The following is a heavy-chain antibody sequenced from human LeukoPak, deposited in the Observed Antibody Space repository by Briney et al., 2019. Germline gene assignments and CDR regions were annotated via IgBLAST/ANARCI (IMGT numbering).Heavy chain of an antibody. J-gene: IGHJ4*02. V-gene: IGHV3-23*01. CDR3: AKDVSTWGYSYGYVY. Sequence: GGSLRLPCAASGFTFSNFAMSWVRQAPGKGLEWVSCISGSGATTYYADSVKGRFTISRDNSKNTLSLQMNSLRVEDTAVYYCAKDVSTWGYSYGYVYWGQGTLVTVSS. CDR2: ISGSGATT. CDR1: GFTFSNFA. D-gene: IGHD5-18*01.